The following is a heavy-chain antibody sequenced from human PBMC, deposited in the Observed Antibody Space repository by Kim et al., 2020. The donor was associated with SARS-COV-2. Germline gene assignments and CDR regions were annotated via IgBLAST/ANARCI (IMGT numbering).Heavy chain of an antibody. Sequence: GGSLRLSCAASGFTFSSYWMHWVRQAPGKGLVWVSRINSDGSSTSYADSVKGRFTISRDNAKNTLYLQMNSLRAEDTAVYYCARPPGGYFEIDYYYGMDVWGQGTTVTVSS. D-gene: IGHD3-9*01. V-gene: IGHV3-74*01. CDR3: ARPPGGYFEIDYYYGMDV. CDR1: GFTFSSYW. J-gene: IGHJ6*02. CDR2: INSDGSST.